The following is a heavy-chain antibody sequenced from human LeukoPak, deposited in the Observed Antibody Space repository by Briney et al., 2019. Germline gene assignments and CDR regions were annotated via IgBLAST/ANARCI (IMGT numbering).Heavy chain of an antibody. CDR2: IRSKAYGGTT. J-gene: IGHJ4*02. CDR3: TRGPYGNRGAAGV. Sequence: GGSLRLSCTASGFTFGDYIVSWFRQAPGKGLEWVGLIRSKAYGGTTDYAASVKGRFTISRNDSKSIAYLQLNSLNTEDTAVYYCTRGPYGNRGAAGVRGQGTLVTVSS. D-gene: IGHD6-13*01. CDR1: GFTFGDYI. V-gene: IGHV3-49*03.